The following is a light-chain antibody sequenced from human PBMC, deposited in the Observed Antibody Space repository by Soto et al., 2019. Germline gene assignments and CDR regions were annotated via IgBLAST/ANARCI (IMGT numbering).Light chain of an antibody. Sequence: DVLMTQSPLSLPVTLGQPASISCRSSQSPVSSDGNTYLNWYQQRPGQSPRRLIYKVSNRDSGVPDRFSGSGSGTDFTLKISRVEAEDVGVYYCLQGSHWPWTFGQGTKVEI. CDR1: QSPVSSDGNTY. J-gene: IGKJ1*01. CDR2: KVS. CDR3: LQGSHWPWT. V-gene: IGKV2-30*01.